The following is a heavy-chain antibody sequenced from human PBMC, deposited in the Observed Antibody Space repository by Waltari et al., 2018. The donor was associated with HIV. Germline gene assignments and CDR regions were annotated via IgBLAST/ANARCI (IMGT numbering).Heavy chain of an antibody. CDR2: IKQDGREI. V-gene: IGHV3-7*01. J-gene: IGHJ4*02. CDR1: GFPFISFW. Sequence: EVQLVESGGGLVQPGGSLRFSCAASGFPFISFWMSWVRQAPGKGLDWVANIKQDGREIYYVDSVKGRFTISRDNAKNSLYLQMNSLRAEDTAVYFCARRGGRSSPLGYWGQGTLVTVSS. D-gene: IGHD6-13*01. CDR3: ARRGGRSSPLGY.